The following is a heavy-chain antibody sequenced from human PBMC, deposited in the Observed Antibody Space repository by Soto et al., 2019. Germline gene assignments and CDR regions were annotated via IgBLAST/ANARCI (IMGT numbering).Heavy chain of an antibody. D-gene: IGHD2-2*01. CDR3: ATALPHEPDIVVVPAAMDLYYYYYYYMDV. CDR1: GFTFSSYS. CDR2: ISSSSSYI. V-gene: IGHV3-21*01. J-gene: IGHJ6*03. Sequence: GGSLRLSCAASGFTFSSYSMNWVRQAPGKGLEWVSSISSSSSYIYYADSVKGRFTISRDNAKNSLYLQVNSLRAEDTAVYYCATALPHEPDIVVVPAAMDLYYYYYYYMDVWGKGTTVTVSS.